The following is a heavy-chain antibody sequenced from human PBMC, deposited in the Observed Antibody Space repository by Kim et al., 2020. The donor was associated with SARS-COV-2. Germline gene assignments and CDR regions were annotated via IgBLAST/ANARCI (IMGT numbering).Heavy chain of an antibody. Sequence: GGSLRLSCAASGFTFDDYAMHWVRQAPGKGLEWVSGISWNSGSIGYADSVKGRFTISRDNAKNSLYLQMNSLRAEDTALYYCAKDKGIGVGRDGMDVWG. CDR1: GFTFDDYA. D-gene: IGHD6-19*01. V-gene: IGHV3-9*01. CDR3: AKDKGIGVGRDGMDV. CDR2: ISWNSGSI. J-gene: IGHJ6*02.